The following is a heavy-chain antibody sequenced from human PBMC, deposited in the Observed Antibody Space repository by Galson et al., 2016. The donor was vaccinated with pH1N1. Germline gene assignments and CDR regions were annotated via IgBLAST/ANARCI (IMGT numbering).Heavy chain of an antibody. V-gene: IGHV3-30*04. CDR1: GFTFSRHA. J-gene: IGHJ4*02. D-gene: IGHD6-13*01. Sequence: SLRLSCAASGFTFSRHAMHWVRQAPGKGLEWVAVLSYDGSNKYYADSVKGRFTISRDNSKNTLYLQMNSLRAEDTAVYYCATGRLAAAGTFDYWGQGTLVTVSS. CDR3: ATGRLAAAGTFDY. CDR2: LSYDGSNK.